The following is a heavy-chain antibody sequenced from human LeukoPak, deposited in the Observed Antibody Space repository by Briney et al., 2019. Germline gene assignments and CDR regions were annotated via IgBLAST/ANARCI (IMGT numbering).Heavy chain of an antibody. Sequence: GGSLRLSWAASGFTFSSYAMHWVRQAPGKGLEWVAVISYDGSNKYYADSVKGRFTISRDNSKNTLYLQMNSLRAEDTAVYYCARDVSGYGDYWGQGTLVTVSS. CDR3: ARDVSGYGDY. D-gene: IGHD5-12*01. J-gene: IGHJ4*02. CDR2: ISYDGSNK. V-gene: IGHV3-30-3*01. CDR1: GFTFSSYA.